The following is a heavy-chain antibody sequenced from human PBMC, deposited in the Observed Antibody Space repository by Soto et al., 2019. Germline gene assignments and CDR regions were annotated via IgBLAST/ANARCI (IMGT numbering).Heavy chain of an antibody. CDR2: ISTTAGTI. D-gene: IGHD2-2*02. J-gene: IGHJ4*02. CDR3: ARFCSSTSCYRQFDY. V-gene: IGHV3-48*03. Sequence: PGGSLRLSCAASGFSLSDYEMNWVRQAPGKGLEWVSYISTTAGTIYYADSVRGRFTISRDNTKNSLYLQMNSLRAEDTAVYYCARFCSSTSCYRQFDYWGQGTLVTVSS. CDR1: GFSLSDYE.